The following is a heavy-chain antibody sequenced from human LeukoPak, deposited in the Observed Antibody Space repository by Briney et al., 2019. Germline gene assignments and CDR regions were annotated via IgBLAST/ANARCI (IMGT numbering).Heavy chain of an antibody. D-gene: IGHD4-11*01. CDR1: GGSISSSTFY. Sequence: PSETLSLTCTVSGGSISSSTFYWGWTRQPPGKGLEWIGTIFYTGNTYYSPSLKSRLTISVDTSTNQFSLTLSSVTAADTAVYYCARLGGYSNYEAGYWGQGTLVTVSS. V-gene: IGHV4-39*01. CDR3: ARLGGYSNYEAGY. CDR2: IFYTGNT. J-gene: IGHJ4*02.